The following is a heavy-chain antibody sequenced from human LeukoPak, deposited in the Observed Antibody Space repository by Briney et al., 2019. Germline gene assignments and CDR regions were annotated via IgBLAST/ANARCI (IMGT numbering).Heavy chain of an antibody. CDR2: IFSAGST. J-gene: IGHJ6*03. D-gene: IGHD6-6*01. Sequence: SPSETLSLTCTVSGGSISGYYWSWIRQPPGKGLEWIGDIFSAGSTNYRPSLKSRITISKDTSRKQFSLQLSSVTAADTAVYYCARNARPEYYYHMDVWGKGTTVIVSS. V-gene: IGHV4-59*01. CDR3: ARNARPEYYYHMDV. CDR1: GGSISGYY.